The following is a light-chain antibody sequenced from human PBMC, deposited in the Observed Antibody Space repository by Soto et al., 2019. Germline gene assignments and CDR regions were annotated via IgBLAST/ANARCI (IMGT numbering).Light chain of an antibody. CDR1: SSDVGGYNY. J-gene: IGLJ1*01. V-gene: IGLV2-14*01. CDR3: SSYTSSTSYV. CDR2: EVR. Sequence: QSVLTQPASVSGSPGQSIIISCTGTSSDVGGYNYVSWYQHHPGKAPKLIIYEVRNRPSGVSNRFSGSKSGDTASLTISGLQAEDEADYYCSSYTSSTSYVFGTGTKVTVL.